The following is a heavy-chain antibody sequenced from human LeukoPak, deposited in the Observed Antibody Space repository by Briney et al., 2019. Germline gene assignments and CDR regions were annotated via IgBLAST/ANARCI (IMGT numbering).Heavy chain of an antibody. CDR2: ISSGSTI. D-gene: IGHD6-19*01. V-gene: IGHV3-48*03. J-gene: IGHJ4*02. CDR1: GFAFSSYE. CDR3: ARESIAVAGAPFDY. Sequence: GGSLRLSCAASGFAFSSYEMNWVRQAPGKGPEWVSYISSGSTIYDADSVKGRFTISRDNAKNSLYLQMNSLRAEDTAVYYCARESIAVAGAPFDYWGQGTLVTVSS.